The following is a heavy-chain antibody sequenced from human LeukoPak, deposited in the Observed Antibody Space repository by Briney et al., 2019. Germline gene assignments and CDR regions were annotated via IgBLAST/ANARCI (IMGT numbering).Heavy chain of an antibody. CDR2: ISNYSSTI. CDR1: GFTLSGYP. Sequence: GGSLRLSCAASGFTLSGYPMNWVRQAPGKGLEWVSYISNYSSTIYYADSVKGRFTISRDNAKNSVFLQMNSLSDEDTAVYYCARDHGNSWDFDSWGQGTLVTVSS. J-gene: IGHJ4*02. V-gene: IGHV3-48*02. CDR3: ARDHGNSWDFDS. D-gene: IGHD6-13*01.